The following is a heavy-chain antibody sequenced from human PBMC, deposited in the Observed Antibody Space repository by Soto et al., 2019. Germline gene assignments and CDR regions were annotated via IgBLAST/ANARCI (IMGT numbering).Heavy chain of an antibody. CDR2: ISPGSRYP. V-gene: IGHV3-11*06. J-gene: IGHJ5*02. CDR3: VRRGGGALFDP. D-gene: IGHD2-15*01. CDR1: GFTFGDSY. Sequence: GGSLRLSCAGSGFTFGDSYMSWIRQAPGKGLEWLSYISPGSRYPAYADSVKGRFTISRDNAKRSLYLQMVSLTAEDTAIYYSVRRGGGALFDPWGQATLVTVSS.